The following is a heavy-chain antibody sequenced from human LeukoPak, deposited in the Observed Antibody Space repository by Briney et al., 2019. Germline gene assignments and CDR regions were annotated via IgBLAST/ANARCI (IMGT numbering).Heavy chain of an antibody. Sequence: GGSLRLSCAASGFTFSSYGMHWVRQAPGKGLEGVAFIRYDGSNKYYADSVKGRFTISRDNSKNTLYLQMNSLRAEDTAVYYCARDRDSSGYPYYFDYWGQGTLVTVSS. CDR1: GFTFSSYG. D-gene: IGHD3-22*01. CDR3: ARDRDSSGYPYYFDY. J-gene: IGHJ4*02. CDR2: IRYDGSNK. V-gene: IGHV3-30*02.